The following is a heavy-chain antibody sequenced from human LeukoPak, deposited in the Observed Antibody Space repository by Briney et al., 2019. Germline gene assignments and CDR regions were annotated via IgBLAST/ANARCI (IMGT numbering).Heavy chain of an antibody. CDR2: ISVYNGNT. J-gene: IGHJ5*02. CDR1: GYTFSKYG. V-gene: IGHV1-18*04. CDR3: ARDLGKGIAVAGTGFDP. D-gene: IGHD6-19*01. Sequence: GASVKVSCKASGYTFSKYGISWVRQAPGQGLEWMGWISVYNGNTKYAQKLQGGVTMTTDTSTSTAYMELRSLRSDDTAVYYCARDLGKGIAVAGTGFDPWGQGTLVTVSS.